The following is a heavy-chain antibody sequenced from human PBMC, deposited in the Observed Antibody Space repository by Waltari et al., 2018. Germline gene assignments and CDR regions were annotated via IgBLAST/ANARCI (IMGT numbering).Heavy chain of an antibody. D-gene: IGHD2-15*01. CDR1: GGSISSGGYY. CDR3: ARVGVVVAATGAFDI. V-gene: IGHV4-31*01. J-gene: IGHJ3*02. Sequence: QVQLQESGPGLVKPSQTLSLTCTVSGGSISSGGYYWSWIRQHPGKGLEWIGYIYYSGSTYYNPSLKSLVTISVDTSKNRFSLKLSSVTAADTAVYYCARVGVVVAATGAFDIWGQGTMVTVSS. CDR2: IYYSGST.